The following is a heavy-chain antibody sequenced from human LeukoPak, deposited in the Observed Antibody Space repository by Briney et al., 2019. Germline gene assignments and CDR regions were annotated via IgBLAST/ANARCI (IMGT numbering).Heavy chain of an antibody. CDR3: ARALRYFDWLPDYYYYYMDV. D-gene: IGHD3-9*01. CDR1: GFTFSSYS. CDR2: ISSSSSYI. J-gene: IGHJ6*03. V-gene: IGHV3-21*01. Sequence: GGSLRLSCAASGFTFSSYSMNWVRQAPGKGLEWVSSISSSSSYIYYADSVKGRFTISRDNAKNSLYLQMNSLRAEDTAVYCCARALRYFDWLPDYYYYYMDVWGKGTTVTVSS.